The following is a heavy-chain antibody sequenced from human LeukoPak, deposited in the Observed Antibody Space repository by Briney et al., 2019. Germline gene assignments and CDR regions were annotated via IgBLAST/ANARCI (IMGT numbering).Heavy chain of an antibody. CDR3: AKENGKCYYDSSGYYYGNWFDP. Sequence: GGSLRLSCAASGFTFSSYAMSWVRQAPGKGLEWVSAISGSGGSTYYADSVKGRFTISRDNSKNTLYLQMNSLRAEDTAVYYCAKENGKCYYDSSGYYYGNWFDPWGQGTLVTVSS. CDR2: ISGSGGST. D-gene: IGHD3-22*01. CDR1: GFTFSSYA. V-gene: IGHV3-23*01. J-gene: IGHJ5*02.